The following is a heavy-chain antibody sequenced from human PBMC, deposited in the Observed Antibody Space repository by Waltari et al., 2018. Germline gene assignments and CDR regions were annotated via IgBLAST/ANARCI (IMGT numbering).Heavy chain of an antibody. D-gene: IGHD6-6*01. Sequence: QVQLVQSGAEVKKPGSSVKVSCKASGGTFSSYAISWVRQAPGQGLEGMGGIIPIFGTANYAQKFQGRVTITADESTSTAYMELRSLRSEDTAVYYCARAYSSSSLEGMDVWGQGTTVTVSS. CDR1: GGTFSSYA. V-gene: IGHV1-69*01. J-gene: IGHJ6*02. CDR2: IIPIFGTA. CDR3: ARAYSSSSLEGMDV.